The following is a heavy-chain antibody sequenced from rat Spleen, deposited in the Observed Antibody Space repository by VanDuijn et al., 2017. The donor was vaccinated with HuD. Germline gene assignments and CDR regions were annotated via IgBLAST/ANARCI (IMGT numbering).Heavy chain of an antibody. Sequence: EVQLVESGGGLVQPGRSLKLSCAASGFTFSSFPMAWVRQAPKKDLEWVAYITSSGGNAFYRDSVKGRFTISRDIAKSTLYLQMNNLRSEDTATYFCTRHGRGETTYYYVMDAWGQGASVTVSS. V-gene: IGHV5-46*01. J-gene: IGHJ4*01. CDR3: TRHGRGETTYYYVMDA. CDR1: GFTFSSFP. CDR2: ITSSGGNA. D-gene: IGHD4-3*01.